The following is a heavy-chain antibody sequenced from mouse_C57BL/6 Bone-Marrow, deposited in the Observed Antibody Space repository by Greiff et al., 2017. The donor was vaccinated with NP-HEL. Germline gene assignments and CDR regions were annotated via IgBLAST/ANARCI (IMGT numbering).Heavy chain of an antibody. CDR1: EYEFPSHD. CDR3: ARQGMITTFYAMDY. Sequence: EVKVVESGGGLVQPGESLKLSCESNEYEFPSHDMSWVRKTPEKRLELVAAINSDGGSTYYPDTMERRFIISRDNTKKTLYLQMSSLRSEDTALYYCARQGMITTFYAMDYWGQGTSVTVSS. CDR2: INSDGGST. J-gene: IGHJ4*01. D-gene: IGHD2-4*01. V-gene: IGHV5-2*01.